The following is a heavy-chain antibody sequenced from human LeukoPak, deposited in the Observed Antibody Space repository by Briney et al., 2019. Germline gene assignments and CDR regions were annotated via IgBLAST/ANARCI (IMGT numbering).Heavy chain of an antibody. CDR2: IRSKANSYAT. V-gene: IGHV3-73*01. CDR1: GVTFSGSA. D-gene: IGHD5-24*01. Sequence: GSLKLSCAPSGVTFSGSAMHWVRQASGKGLEWVGRIRSKANSYATAYAASVKGRFTISRDDSKNTAYLQMNSLKTEDTAVYYCSSATISNYWGQGTLVTVSS. J-gene: IGHJ4*02. CDR3: SSATISNY.